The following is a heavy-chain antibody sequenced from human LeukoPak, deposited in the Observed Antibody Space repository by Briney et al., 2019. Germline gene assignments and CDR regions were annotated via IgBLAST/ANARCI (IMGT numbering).Heavy chain of an antibody. CDR2: ISSSGSTI. V-gene: IGHV3-11*01. Sequence: GGSLRLSCAASGFTFSDYYMSWIRQAPGKGLEWVSYISSSGSTIYYADSVKGRFTISRDNAKNSLYLQMNRLRAEDTAVYYCARVFRWAAAGSAFDIWGQGTMVTVSS. CDR3: ARVFRWAAAGSAFDI. CDR1: GFTFSDYY. D-gene: IGHD6-13*01. J-gene: IGHJ3*02.